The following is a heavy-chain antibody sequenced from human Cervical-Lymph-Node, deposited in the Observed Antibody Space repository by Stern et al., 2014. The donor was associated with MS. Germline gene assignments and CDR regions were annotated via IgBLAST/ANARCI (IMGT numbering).Heavy chain of an antibody. V-gene: IGHV1-46*01. CDR1: GYTFTSYY. D-gene: IGHD1-26*01. CDR2: INPSGGST. CDR3: ARALLGAFDAFDI. Sequence: QLVQSGAEVKKPGASVKVSCKASGYTFTSYYMHWVRQAPGQGLEWMGIINPSGGSTSYAQKVQGRVTMTRDTSTSTVYMELSRLRSEDTAVYYCARALLGAFDAFDIWGQGTMVTVSS. J-gene: IGHJ3*02.